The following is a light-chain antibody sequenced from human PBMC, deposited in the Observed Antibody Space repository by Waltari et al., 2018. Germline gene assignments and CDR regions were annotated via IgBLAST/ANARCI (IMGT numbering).Light chain of an antibody. CDR2: SAS. CDR1: QDIRTL. V-gene: IGKV1D-12*01. Sequence: QVTQSPSSVSASVGDTFTITCRANQDIRTLLVWNQQKAGKAPKLLIYSASTLQDGVPSRFSGSGSGTEFTLTIDSLQPEDFATYYCEQVHSFPITFGGGTKVEIK. J-gene: IGKJ4*01. CDR3: EQVHSFPIT.